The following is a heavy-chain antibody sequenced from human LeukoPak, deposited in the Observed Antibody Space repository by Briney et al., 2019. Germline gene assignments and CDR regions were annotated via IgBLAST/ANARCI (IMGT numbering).Heavy chain of an antibody. V-gene: IGHV3-23*01. J-gene: IGHJ4*02. CDR2: FSGSGGST. CDR1: GFIFSNYA. D-gene: IGHD3-3*01. CDR3: ARGSGYSH. Sequence: GGSLRLSCAASGFIFSNYAMSWVRQAPGKGLQWVSAFSGSGGSTYYADSVKGRFTISRDNSRNTLYLQMNSLRAEDTAVYYCARGSGYSHWGQGTLVTVSS.